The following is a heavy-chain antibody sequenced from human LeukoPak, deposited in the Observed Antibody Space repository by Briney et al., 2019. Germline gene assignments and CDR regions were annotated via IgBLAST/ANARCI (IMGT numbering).Heavy chain of an antibody. J-gene: IGHJ5*02. D-gene: IGHD3-22*01. CDR2: IQSDGRRT. CDR3: ARVGDSSGKNWFDP. V-gene: IGHV3-74*01. CDR1: GFTFSSYW. Sequence: GGSLRLSCAASGFTFSSYWMHWVRQAPGKGLVWVSRIQSDGRRTDYADSVRGRFTISRDNAKNTLYLQMNSLRAEDTAVYYCARVGDSSGKNWFDPWGQGTLVTVSS.